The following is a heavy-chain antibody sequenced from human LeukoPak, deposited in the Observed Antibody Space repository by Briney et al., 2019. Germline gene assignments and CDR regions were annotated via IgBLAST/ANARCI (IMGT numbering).Heavy chain of an antibody. CDR3: ARVVYAQYYFDY. D-gene: IGHD2-8*01. CDR1: GYTFTGYY. CDR2: INPNSGGT. J-gene: IGHJ4*02. V-gene: IGHV1-2*02. Sequence: ASVKVSCKASGYTFTGYYMHWVRQAPGQGLEWMGWINPNSGGTSYAQKFQGRVTMTRDTSISTAYMELSRLRSDDTAVYYCARVVYAQYYFDYWGQGTLVTVSS.